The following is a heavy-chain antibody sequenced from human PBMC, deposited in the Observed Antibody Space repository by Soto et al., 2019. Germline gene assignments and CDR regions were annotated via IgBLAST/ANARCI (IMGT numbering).Heavy chain of an antibody. CDR1: GFTFSDSA. CDR2: ISGGGST. J-gene: IGHJ4*02. V-gene: IGHV3-23*01. CDR3: ARQKGDIVARPPDH. Sequence: EVQLSESGGGLVQPGGSLRLSCGGAGFTFSDSAVSWVRQAPGRGLEWVSGISGGGSTEYADSVKGRFGISRDNSKDTVYLYMNSLRDDDTAVYYCARQKGDIVARPPDHWGQGILVTVSS. D-gene: IGHD5-12*01.